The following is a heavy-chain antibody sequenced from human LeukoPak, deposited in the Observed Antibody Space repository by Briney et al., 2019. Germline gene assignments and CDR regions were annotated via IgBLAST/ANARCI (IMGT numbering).Heavy chain of an antibody. CDR2: INPNSGGT. Sequence: TSVKVSCKASGYTFTGYYMHWVRQAPGQGLEWMGWINPNSGGTNYAQKFQGRVTMTTDTSTSTAYMELRSLRSDDTAVYYCARLAGCSSTSCYAGNRMDVWGQGTTVTVSS. J-gene: IGHJ6*02. D-gene: IGHD2-2*01. V-gene: IGHV1-2*02. CDR1: GYTFTGYY. CDR3: ARLAGCSSTSCYAGNRMDV.